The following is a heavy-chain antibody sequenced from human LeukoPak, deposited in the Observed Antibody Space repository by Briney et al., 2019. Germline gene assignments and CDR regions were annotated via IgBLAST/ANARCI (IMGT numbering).Heavy chain of an antibody. J-gene: IGHJ3*02. V-gene: IGHV4-59*01. CDR1: GGPISYYY. CDR3: ATLTGVDDAFDI. CDR2: VYYIGST. D-gene: IGHD1-14*01. Sequence: SQTLSLTCTVSGGPISYYYWSWIRQPPGKGLPWIGYVYYIGSTNYHHSLQSRVTISVDTPKNQSSLQLNSVTHADTHVYYCATLTGVDDAFDIWDQGTMVSVS.